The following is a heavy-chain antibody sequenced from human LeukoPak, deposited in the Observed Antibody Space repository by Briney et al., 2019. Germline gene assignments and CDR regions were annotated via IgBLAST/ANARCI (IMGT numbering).Heavy chain of an antibody. Sequence: PGRSLRLSCAVSGFTFSNHGMHWVRQAPGKGLEWVAVISYDGSNKYYADCVKGRVTISRDNSKNTLYLQMNSLRAEDTAVYYCAKDGHYVWGSYRSRGYHMDVWGKGTTVTISS. D-gene: IGHD3-16*02. J-gene: IGHJ6*03. V-gene: IGHV3-30*18. CDR1: GFTFSNHG. CDR3: AKDGHYVWGSYRSRGYHMDV. CDR2: ISYDGSNK.